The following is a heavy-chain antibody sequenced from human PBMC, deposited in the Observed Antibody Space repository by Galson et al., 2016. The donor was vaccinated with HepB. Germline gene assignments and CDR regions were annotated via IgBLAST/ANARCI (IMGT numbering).Heavy chain of an antibody. CDR2: IYYSGST. J-gene: IGHJ5*02. CDR3: ASGRENHDFWSDSQGGIGAWFDP. D-gene: IGHD3-3*01. Sequence: SETLSLTCTVSGDSISSSSYYWGWIRQPPGKGLEWIGSIYYSGSTYYNPSPKSRVTISVDTSKNQFSLRLRSVIAADTAVFYCASGRENHDFWSDSQGGIGAWFDPWGQGTLVIVSS. CDR1: GDSISSSSYY. V-gene: IGHV4-39*01.